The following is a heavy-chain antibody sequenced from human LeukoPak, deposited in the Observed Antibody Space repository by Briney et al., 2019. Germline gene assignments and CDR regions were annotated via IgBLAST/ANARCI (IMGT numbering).Heavy chain of an antibody. CDR2: ISYDGNKT. V-gene: IGHV3-30-3*01. CDR1: GFTFNIYP. Sequence: GGSLRLSCAASGFTFNIYPLHWFRQAPGKGLEWVTLISYDGNKTYYADSVKGRFTISRDNSKNTLYLQMNNLRTEDTAVYYCARGDYYDSRGYFNDAFDIWGQGTMVTVSS. D-gene: IGHD3-22*01. CDR3: ARGDYYDSRGYFNDAFDI. J-gene: IGHJ3*02.